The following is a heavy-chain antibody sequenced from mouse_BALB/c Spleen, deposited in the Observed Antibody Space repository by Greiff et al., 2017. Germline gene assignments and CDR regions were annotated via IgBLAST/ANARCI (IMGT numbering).Heavy chain of an antibody. CDR3: VRLGRYWYFDV. CDR1: GFTFNTYA. CDR2: IRSKSNNYAT. D-gene: IGHD3-3*01. Sequence: EAGGGLVQPKGSLKLSCAASGFTFNTYAMNWVRQAPGKGLEWVARIRSKSNNYATYYADSVKDRFTISRDDSQSMLYLQMNNLKTEDTAMYYCVRLGRYWYFDVWGAGTTVTVSS. V-gene: IGHV10-1*02. J-gene: IGHJ1*01.